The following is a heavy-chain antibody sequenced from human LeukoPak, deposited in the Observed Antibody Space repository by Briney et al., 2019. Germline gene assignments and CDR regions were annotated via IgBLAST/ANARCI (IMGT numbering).Heavy chain of an antibody. V-gene: IGHV3-33*01. J-gene: IGHJ1*01. D-gene: IGHD5-18*01. Sequence: GGSLRLSCVASGFTFRSYGMHWVRQAPGKGLEWVAVIWYDGSNKHYADSVKGRFTISRDNSKNTLYLQMNSLRAEDTAVYYCARETAMVPDHWGQGTLVTVSS. CDR3: ARETAMVPDH. CDR2: IWYDGSNK. CDR1: GFTFRSYG.